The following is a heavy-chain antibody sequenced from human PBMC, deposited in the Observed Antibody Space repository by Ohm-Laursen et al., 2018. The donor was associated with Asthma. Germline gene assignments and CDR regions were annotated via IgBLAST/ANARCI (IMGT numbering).Heavy chain of an antibody. V-gene: IGHV3-30-3*01. CDR3: ARGVAAAGTYYFDY. D-gene: IGHD6-13*01. Sequence: SLRLSCAASGFTFSNYAMHWVRQAPGKGLEWVAVISNDGSSKFYADSVKGRFTISRDNSKNTLYLQMNSLRADDTAVYYCARGVAAAGTYYFDYWGQATLVTVSS. CDR2: ISNDGSSK. CDR1: GFTFSNYA. J-gene: IGHJ4*02.